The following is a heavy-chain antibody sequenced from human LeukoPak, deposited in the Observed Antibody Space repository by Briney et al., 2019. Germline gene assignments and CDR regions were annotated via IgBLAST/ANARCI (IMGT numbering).Heavy chain of an antibody. CDR3: AREFTGYGNTDY. CDR1: GYTFTSYG. CDR2: ISSKNADT. D-gene: IGHD5-12*01. V-gene: IGHV1-18*01. Sequence: ASVKVSCKASGYTFTSYGISWVRQAPGQGLAWMGWISSKNADTYYVEKFQGRVTMSTDTFTSTAYMELRSLRSDDTAVYYCAREFTGYGNTDYWGQGTLVTVSS. J-gene: IGHJ4*02.